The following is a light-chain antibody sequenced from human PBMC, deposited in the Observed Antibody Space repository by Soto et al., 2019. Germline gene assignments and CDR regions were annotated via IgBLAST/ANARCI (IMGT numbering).Light chain of an antibody. CDR2: KAS. J-gene: IGKJ2*01. Sequence: DIQMTQSPSTLSASVGGRVTITCRASQSISSWLAWYQQKPGKAPKLLIYKASSLESGVPSRFSGSGSGTEFALTIGGLQPDDFATYYCQQYNNYPYTFGQGTKVDIK. CDR1: QSISSW. CDR3: QQYNNYPYT. V-gene: IGKV1-5*03.